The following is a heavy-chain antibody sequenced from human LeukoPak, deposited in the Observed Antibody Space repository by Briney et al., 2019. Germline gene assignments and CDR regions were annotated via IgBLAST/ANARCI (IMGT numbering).Heavy chain of an antibody. Sequence: PGESLKISCAASGFTFNTYAMSWVGQAPGKGLEWVSAISGSGGSTYYADSVKGRFTISRDNSKNTLYLQMNSLRAEDTAVYYCAKDRAMTVVVTPFDYWGQGTLVTVSS. J-gene: IGHJ4*02. CDR3: AKDRAMTVVVTPFDY. CDR2: ISGSGGST. D-gene: IGHD3-22*01. CDR1: GFTFNTYA. V-gene: IGHV3-23*01.